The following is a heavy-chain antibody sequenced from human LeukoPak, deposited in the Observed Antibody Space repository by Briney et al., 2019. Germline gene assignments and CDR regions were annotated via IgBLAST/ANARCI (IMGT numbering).Heavy chain of an antibody. CDR3: ARGSWWFDP. V-gene: IGHV4-4*07. CDR2: IYTTGST. CDR1: GHSIINNY. Sequence: SETLSLTCTVSGHSIINNYWSWIRQPAGKGLEWIGRIYTTGSTNYNPSLKSRVTMSVDTSKNQFSLKLNSVTAADTAVYYCARGSWWFDPWGQGTLVTVSS. J-gene: IGHJ5*02.